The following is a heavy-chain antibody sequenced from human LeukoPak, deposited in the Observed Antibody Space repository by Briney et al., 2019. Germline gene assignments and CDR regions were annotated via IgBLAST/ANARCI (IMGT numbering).Heavy chain of an antibody. CDR1: GFTFSDYT. V-gene: IGHV3-21*01. J-gene: IGHJ4*02. CDR2: VSGTRTYI. CDR3: ARMSDYYDY. Sequence: GGSLRLSCAASGFTFSDYTMNWVRQAPGKGLEWVSSVSGTRTYIYYADSVKGRFTISRDNAKNSLYLQMNSLRAEDTAVYYCARMSDYYDYWGQGTLVTVSS.